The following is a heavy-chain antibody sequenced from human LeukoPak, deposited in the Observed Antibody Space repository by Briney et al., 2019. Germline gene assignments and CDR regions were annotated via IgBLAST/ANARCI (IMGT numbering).Heavy chain of an antibody. Sequence: PGGSLRLSCAASGFPFSRHWMSWVRQAPGKGLQWVANIKEDGSENYYVDSVKGRFTIPRDNAKNSLYLQMNSLRAEDTAVYYCAAESSSSWEGHWGQGTLVTVSS. J-gene: IGHJ4*02. CDR1: GFPFSRHW. D-gene: IGHD6-6*01. CDR3: AAESSSSWEGH. V-gene: IGHV3-7*01. CDR2: IKEDGSEN.